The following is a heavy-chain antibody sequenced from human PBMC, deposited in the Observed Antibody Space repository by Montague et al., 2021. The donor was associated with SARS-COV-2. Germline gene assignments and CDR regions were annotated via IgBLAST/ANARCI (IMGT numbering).Heavy chain of an antibody. V-gene: IGHV3-9*01. D-gene: IGHD3-16*01. Sequence: SLRLSCAASGFKFYDSAMYWVRQAPGKGLEWVSGINWNSGSVDYADSLKGRFTISRDNTKNSLFLQMNSLRTEDTALYYCAKDHYASGKMGFFDLWGRGTLVTVSS. CDR3: AKDHYASGKMGFFDL. CDR1: GFKFYDSA. CDR2: INWNSGSV. J-gene: IGHJ2*01.